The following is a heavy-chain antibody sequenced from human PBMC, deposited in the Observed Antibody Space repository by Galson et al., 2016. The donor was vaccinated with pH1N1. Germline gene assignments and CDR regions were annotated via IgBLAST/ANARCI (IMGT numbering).Heavy chain of an antibody. D-gene: IGHD3-10*01. Sequence: SLRLSCAVSGFTFRNYGMSWVRQAPGKGLEWVSAISANGGRSYYIDAVRGRFIISRDNAKSTLFLQMDRLRVDDTATYYCATDPVRLFLTQFGPAIGYWGQGALVTVSS. CDR2: ISANGGRS. CDR3: ATDPVRLFLTQFGPAIGY. CDR1: GFTFRNYG. V-gene: IGHV3-23*01. J-gene: IGHJ4*02.